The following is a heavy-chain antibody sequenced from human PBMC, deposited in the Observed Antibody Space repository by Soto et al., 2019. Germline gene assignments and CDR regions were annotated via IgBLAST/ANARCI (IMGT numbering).Heavy chain of an antibody. D-gene: IGHD3-10*01. Sequence: SETLSLTCTVSGGSISSYYWSWIRQPPGKGLEWIGYIYYSGSSNYNPSLKSRVTISVDTSKNQFSLKLSSVTAADTAVYYCARGPYGSGSYYYYYYGMDVWGQGTTVTVSS. CDR3: ARGPYGSGSYYYYYYGMDV. CDR2: IYYSGSS. V-gene: IGHV4-59*01. J-gene: IGHJ6*02. CDR1: GGSISSYY.